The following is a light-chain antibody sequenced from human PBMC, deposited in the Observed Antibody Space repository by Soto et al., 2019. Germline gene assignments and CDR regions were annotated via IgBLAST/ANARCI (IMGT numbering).Light chain of an antibody. Sequence: AIRMTQSPSSFSASTGDRVTITCRASQAIDSWLAWYQQKPGEAPKLLIFTGSRLHSGVPPRFSGSGSGTDFTLTISRLEPEDFAVYYCQQYGSSRTFGQGTKVDIK. V-gene: IGKV1-8*01. CDR3: QQYGSSRT. CDR2: TGS. CDR1: QAIDSW. J-gene: IGKJ1*01.